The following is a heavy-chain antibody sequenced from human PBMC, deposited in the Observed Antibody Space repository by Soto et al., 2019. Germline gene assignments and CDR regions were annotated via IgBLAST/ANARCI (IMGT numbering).Heavy chain of an antibody. CDR2: TYYRSKWYY. D-gene: IGHD1-26*01. CDR1: GDSVSSNSAG. J-gene: IGHJ4*01. V-gene: IGHV6-1*01. Sequence: SLTCAITGDSVSSNSAGWSWVRQSPSRGLEWLGRTYYRSKWYYEYAVSVRGRITINPYTSKNQYSLQLNSVTPEDTAVYFCARGEQYSGRIFDYWGQGTLVTVSS. CDR3: ARGEQYSGRIFDY.